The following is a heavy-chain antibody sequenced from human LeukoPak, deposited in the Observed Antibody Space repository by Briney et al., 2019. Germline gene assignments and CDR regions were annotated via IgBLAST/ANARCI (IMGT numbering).Heavy chain of an antibody. CDR1: GGSISSSSYY. D-gene: IGHD6-19*01. J-gene: IGHJ4*02. V-gene: IGHV4-39*07. CDR2: IYHSGST. CDR3: ATRSIAVAGTPY. Sequence: SETLSLTCTVSGGSISSSSYYWGWVRQPPGKGLEWIGEIYHSGSTNYNPSLKSRVTISVDKSKNQFSLKLSSVTAADTAVYYCATRSIAVAGTPYWGQGTLVTVSS.